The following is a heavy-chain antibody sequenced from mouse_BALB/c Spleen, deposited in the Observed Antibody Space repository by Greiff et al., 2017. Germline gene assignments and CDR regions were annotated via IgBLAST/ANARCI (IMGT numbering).Heavy chain of an antibody. D-gene: IGHD2-1*01. CDR3: ARDGNYYAMDY. Sequence: EVKLVESGGGLVQPGGSLKLSCAASGFTFSSYGMSWVRQTPDKRLELVATINSNGGSTYYPDSVKGRFTISRDNGKNTLYLQMSSLKSEDTAMYYCARDGNYYAMDYWGQGTSVTVSS. J-gene: IGHJ4*01. CDR2: INSNGGST. CDR1: GFTFSSYG. V-gene: IGHV5-6-3*01.